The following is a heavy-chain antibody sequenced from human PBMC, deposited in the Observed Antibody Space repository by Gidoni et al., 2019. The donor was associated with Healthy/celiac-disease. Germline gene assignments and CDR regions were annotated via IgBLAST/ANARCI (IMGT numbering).Heavy chain of an antibody. CDR2: IYTSGST. V-gene: IGHV4-61*02. J-gene: IGHJ2*01. D-gene: IGHD4-17*01. CDR3: ARRGVTTFDL. CDR1: GCSISSGSYY. Sequence: QVQLQESGPGLVKPSQTLSLPCTVPGCSISSGSYYWSWIRQPAGKGLEWIGRIYTSGSTNYNPSLKSRVTISVDTSKNQFSLKLSSVTAADTAVYYCARRGVTTFDLWGRGTLVTVSS.